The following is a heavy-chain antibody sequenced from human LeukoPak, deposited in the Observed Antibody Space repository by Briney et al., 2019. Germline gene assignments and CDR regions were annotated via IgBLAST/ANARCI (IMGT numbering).Heavy chain of an antibody. CDR3: ASQKWELPYYFDY. CDR1: GGSISSGDYY. J-gene: IGHJ4*02. D-gene: IGHD1-26*01. Sequence: PSQTLSLTCTVSGGSISSGDYYWSWIRQPPGKGLEWIGYIYYSGSTYYNPSLKGRVTISVDTSKNQFSLKLSSVTAADTAVYYCASQKWELPYYFDYWGQGTLVTVSS. CDR2: IYYSGST. V-gene: IGHV4-30-4*08.